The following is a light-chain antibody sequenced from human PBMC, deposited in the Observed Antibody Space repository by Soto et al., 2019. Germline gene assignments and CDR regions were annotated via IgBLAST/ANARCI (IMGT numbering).Light chain of an antibody. CDR3: AAWDDSLSVLWV. Sequence: QLVLTQPPSASGTPGQRVTISCSGSSSNIGSNYVYWYQQLPGTAPKLLIYRNNQRPSGVPDRFSGSKSGTSASLAISGLRSEDEADYYCAAWDDSLSVLWVFGGETQLTVL. J-gene: IGLJ3*02. CDR2: RNN. CDR1: SSNIGSNY. V-gene: IGLV1-47*01.